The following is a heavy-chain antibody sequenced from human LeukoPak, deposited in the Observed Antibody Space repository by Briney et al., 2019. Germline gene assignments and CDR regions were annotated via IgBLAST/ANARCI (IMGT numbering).Heavy chain of an antibody. CDR2: INHSGST. V-gene: IGHV4-34*01. Sequence: SETLSLTCAVYGGSFSGYYWSWIRQPPGKGLEWIGEINHSGSTNYNPSLKSRVTISVDTSKNQFSLKLSSVTAPDTAVYYCARERGYCSGGSCYVDYWGQGTLVTVSS. J-gene: IGHJ4*02. CDR3: ARERGYCSGGSCYVDY. D-gene: IGHD2-15*01. CDR1: GGSFSGYY.